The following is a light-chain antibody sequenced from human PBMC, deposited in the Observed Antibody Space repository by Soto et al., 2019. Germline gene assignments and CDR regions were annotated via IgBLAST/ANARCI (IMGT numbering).Light chain of an antibody. CDR3: AAWDDSLNGHAV. Sequence: QPVLTQPPSASGTPGQRVTISCSGSTSNVGTNSVIWYQQLPGLAPKLLLYNNNHRPSGVPDRFSGSKSGTSASLAISGLQDEYVADYYCAAWDDSLNGHAVFGEGTQLTVL. V-gene: IGLV1-44*01. CDR1: TSNVGTNS. J-gene: IGLJ7*01. CDR2: NNN.